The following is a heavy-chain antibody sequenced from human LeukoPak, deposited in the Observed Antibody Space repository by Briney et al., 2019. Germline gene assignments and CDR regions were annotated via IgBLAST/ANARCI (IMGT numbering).Heavy chain of an antibody. CDR1: GGSISSYC. Sequence: SETLSLTCTVSGGSISSYCWSWIRQPPGKGLEWIGYIYYSGTTNYNPSLKSRVTISVDTSKNQFSLKLSSVTAADTAVYYCARHPFATPFDHWGRGILVTVSS. CDR3: ARHPFATPFDH. J-gene: IGHJ4*02. V-gene: IGHV4-59*01. CDR2: IYYSGTT.